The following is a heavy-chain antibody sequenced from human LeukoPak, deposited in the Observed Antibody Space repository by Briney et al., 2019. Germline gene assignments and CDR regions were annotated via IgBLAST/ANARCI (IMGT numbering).Heavy chain of an antibody. V-gene: IGHV3-64*01. Sequence: PGGSLRLSCTSSGFTFRGYSMHWVRQAPGKGLEYVSAISRSGGDTYHANSVEGRFTISRDNSKNTLYLQMGSLREEDMAVYYCARVGGNDAFDIWGQGTVVTVSS. CDR3: ARVGGNDAFDI. J-gene: IGHJ3*02. CDR2: ISRSGGDT. CDR1: GFTFRGYS.